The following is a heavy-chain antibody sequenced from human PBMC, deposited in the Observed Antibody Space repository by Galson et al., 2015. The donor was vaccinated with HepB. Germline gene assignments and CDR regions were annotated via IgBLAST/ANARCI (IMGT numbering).Heavy chain of an antibody. D-gene: IGHD5-12*01. CDR1: GFTFSSYT. Sequence: SLRLSCAASGFTFSSYTMNWVRQAPGKGLEWVSYISSSSSTIYYADSVKGRFTISRDNAKNSLYLQMNSLRDEDTAVYYCARGTIAATIRDWFDPWGQGTLVTVSS. V-gene: IGHV3-48*02. J-gene: IGHJ5*02. CDR3: ARGTIAATIRDWFDP. CDR2: ISSSSSTI.